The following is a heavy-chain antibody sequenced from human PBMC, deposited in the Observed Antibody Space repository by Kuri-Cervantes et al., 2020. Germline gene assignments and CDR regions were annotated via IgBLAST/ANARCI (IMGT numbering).Heavy chain of an antibody. CDR1: GGSFSGYY. CDR3: ARGGGSSWPTFEF. Sequence: GSLRLSCAVYGGSFSGYYWSWIRQPPGKGLEWIGEINHSGSTHYNPSLKTRVTISVDISKNQFSLQLSSVTAADTAVYYCARGGGSSWPTFEFWGQGTLVTVSS. V-gene: IGHV4-34*01. CDR2: INHSGST. J-gene: IGHJ4*02. D-gene: IGHD6-13*01.